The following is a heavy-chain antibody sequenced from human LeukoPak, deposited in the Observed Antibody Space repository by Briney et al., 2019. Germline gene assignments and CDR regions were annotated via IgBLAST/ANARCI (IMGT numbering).Heavy chain of an antibody. CDR1: GYIFTSYW. CDR2: IDPGDSDT. J-gene: IGHJ4*02. Sequence: GESLKISCKCSGYIFTSYWIGWVRQLSGKGLEWMGIIDPGDSDTRYSPSLQGQVTISADKSISTAYLQWSSLKASDTGIYYCARVRYSGYDQADYWGQGTLVTVSS. D-gene: IGHD5-12*01. V-gene: IGHV5-51*01. CDR3: ARVRYSGYDQADY.